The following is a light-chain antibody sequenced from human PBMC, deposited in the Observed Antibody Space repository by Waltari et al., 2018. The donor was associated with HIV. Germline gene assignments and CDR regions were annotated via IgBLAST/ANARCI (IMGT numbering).Light chain of an antibody. CDR2: DVR. Sequence: QSALTQPASVSGSPGQSITISCTGSSSDIGAYNSAPWYQQHPGKAPKLIIYDVRKRPSGVSGRFSGSKSGNTASLTISGLQAEDEADYFCKSKTSSSTPCVFGTGTKVAVL. V-gene: IGLV2-14*03. CDR1: SSDIGAYNS. J-gene: IGLJ1*01. CDR3: KSKTSSSTPCV.